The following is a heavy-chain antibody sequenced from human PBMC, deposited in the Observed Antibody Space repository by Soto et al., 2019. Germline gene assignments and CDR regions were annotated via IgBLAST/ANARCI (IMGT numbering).Heavy chain of an antibody. CDR1: GGSISSSSYY. D-gene: IGHD3-22*01. V-gene: IGHV4-39*01. CDR2: IYYSGST. CDR3: ATRGLEYDSSGYLHFFDY. Sequence: SETLSLTCTVSGGSISSSSYYWGWIRQPPGKGLEWIGSIYYSGSTYYNPSLKSRVTISVDTSKNQFSLKLSSVTAADTAVYYCATRGLEYDSSGYLHFFDYWGQGTLVTVSS. J-gene: IGHJ4*02.